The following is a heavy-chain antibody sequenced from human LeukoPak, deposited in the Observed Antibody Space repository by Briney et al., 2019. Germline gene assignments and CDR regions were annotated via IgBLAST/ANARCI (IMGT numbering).Heavy chain of an antibody. J-gene: IGHJ4*02. CDR1: GGSFSGYY. CDR2: INHSGST. Sequence: SETLSLTCAVYGGSFSGYYWSWLRQPPGKGLEWIGEINHSGSTNYNPSLKSRVTISVDTSKNQFSLKLSSVTAAGTAVYYCARGYCSGGSCYFFDYWGQGTLVTVSS. D-gene: IGHD2-15*01. CDR3: ARGYCSGGSCYFFDY. V-gene: IGHV4-34*01.